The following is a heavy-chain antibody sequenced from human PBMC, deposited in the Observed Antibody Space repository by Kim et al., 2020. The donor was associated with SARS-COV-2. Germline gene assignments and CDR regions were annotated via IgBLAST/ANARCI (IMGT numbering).Heavy chain of an antibody. D-gene: IGHD6-19*01. V-gene: IGHV1-24*01. CDR3: ATDEIGGWYLGGEA. CDR2: FDPEDGET. Sequence: ASVKVSCKVSGYTLTELSMHWVRQAPGKGLEWMGGFDPEDGETIYAQKFQGRVTMTEDTSTDTAYMELSSLRSEDTAVYYCATDEIGGWYLGGEAWGQGTLVTVSS. CDR1: GYTLTELS. J-gene: IGHJ5*02.